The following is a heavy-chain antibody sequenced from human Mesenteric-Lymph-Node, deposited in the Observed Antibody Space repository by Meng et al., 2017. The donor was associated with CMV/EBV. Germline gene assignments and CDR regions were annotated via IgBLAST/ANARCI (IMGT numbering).Heavy chain of an antibody. Sequence: SCRTSGSPFTGYYVYWVRQASGRRLEWMGRINPFSGATDYAQNFQGRVTITRGTSIITAYMEVSRLTSDDTALYYCARSGGYSGYDYWGQGTLVTVSS. J-gene: IGHJ4*02. CDR2: INPFSGAT. V-gene: IGHV1-2*06. CDR1: GSPFTGYY. CDR3: ARSGGYSGYDY. D-gene: IGHD5-12*01.